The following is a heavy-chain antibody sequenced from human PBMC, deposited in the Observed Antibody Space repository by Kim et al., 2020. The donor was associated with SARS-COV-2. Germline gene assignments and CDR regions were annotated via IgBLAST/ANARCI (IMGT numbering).Heavy chain of an antibody. CDR2: MNPNSGNT. J-gene: IGHJ3*02. CDR1: GYTFTSYD. Sequence: ASVKVSCKASGYTFTSYDINWVRQATGQGLEWMGWMNPNSGNTGYAQKFQGRVTMTRNTSISTAYMELSSLRSEDTAVYYCARGFSFNTVTTSDAFDIWGQGTMVTVSS. CDR3: ARGFSFNTVTTSDAFDI. D-gene: IGHD4-17*01. V-gene: IGHV1-8*01.